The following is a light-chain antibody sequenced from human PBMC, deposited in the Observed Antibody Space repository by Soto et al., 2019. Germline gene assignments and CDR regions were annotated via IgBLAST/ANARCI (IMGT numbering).Light chain of an antibody. CDR1: SSDVGGYNY. CDR3: SSYTTSSTSV. CDR2: DVS. V-gene: IGLV2-14*01. J-gene: IGLJ1*01. Sequence: QSALTQPASVSGSPGQSITISCTGTSSDVGGYNYVSWYQQHPGKAPKLMIYDVSNRPSGVSNRFSGSKSGNTASLTISGLQAEDEADYSCSSYTTSSTSVFGTGTKVTAL.